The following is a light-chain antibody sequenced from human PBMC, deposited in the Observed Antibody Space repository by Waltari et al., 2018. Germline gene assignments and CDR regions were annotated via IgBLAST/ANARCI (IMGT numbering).Light chain of an antibody. CDR1: SGHSSYA. CDR2: VNSDGSH. J-gene: IGLJ3*02. Sequence: QLMLTQSPSASASLGASVKPTCTLSSGHSSYAIAWHQQQPEQGPRYLMKVNSDGSHIKGDGLPDRFSGSSSGAERCLTIASLQSEYEADYCCQTGGFGILVFGGGTKLTVL. V-gene: IGLV4-69*01. CDR3: QTGGFGILV.